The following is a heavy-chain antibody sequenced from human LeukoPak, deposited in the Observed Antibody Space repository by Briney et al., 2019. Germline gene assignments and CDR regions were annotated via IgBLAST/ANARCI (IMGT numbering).Heavy chain of an antibody. V-gene: IGHV3-21*01. D-gene: IGHD4-23*01. Sequence: PGGSLRLSCAASGFTFSSYSMNWVRQAPGKGLEWVSSISSSGSYIYYADSVKGRFTISRDNAKNSLYLQMNSLRAEDTAVYYCARDSSDYGGNSGHWGQGTLVTVSS. CDR2: ISSSGSYI. CDR1: GFTFSSYS. J-gene: IGHJ4*02. CDR3: ARDSSDYGGNSGH.